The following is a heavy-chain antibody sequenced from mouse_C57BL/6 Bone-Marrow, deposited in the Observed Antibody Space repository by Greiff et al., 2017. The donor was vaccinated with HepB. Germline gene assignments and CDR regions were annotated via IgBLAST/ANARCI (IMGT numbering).Heavy chain of an antibody. CDR2: ISSGGSYT. J-gene: IGHJ2*01. CDR3: ARQHGLDY. V-gene: IGHV5-6*01. Sequence: EVMLVESGGDLVKPGGSLKLSCAASGFTFSSYGMSWVRQTPDKRLEWVATISSGGSYTYYPDSVKGRFTNSRDNAKNTLYLQMSSLKSEDTAMYYCARQHGLDYWGQGTTLTVSS. D-gene: IGHD1-2*01. CDR1: GFTFSSYG.